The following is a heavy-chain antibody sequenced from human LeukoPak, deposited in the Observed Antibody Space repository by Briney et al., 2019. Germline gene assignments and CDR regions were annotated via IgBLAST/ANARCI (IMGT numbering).Heavy chain of an antibody. CDR3: ASTRQWLGLRWFDP. J-gene: IGHJ5*02. D-gene: IGHD6-19*01. CDR1: GGSFSGYY. V-gene: IGHV4-34*01. Sequence: SETLSLTCAVYGGSFSGYYWSWIRQPPGDGLEWIGEINHSGSTNYNPYLQSQVNISVDKSKNQFYLKLSSVTAADTAVYYCASTRQWLGLRWFDPWGKGTLVTVSS. CDR2: INHSGST.